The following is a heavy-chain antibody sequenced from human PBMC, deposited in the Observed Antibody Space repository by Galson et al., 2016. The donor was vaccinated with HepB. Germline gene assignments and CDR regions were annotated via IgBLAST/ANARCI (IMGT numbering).Heavy chain of an antibody. CDR2: INPNSGGT. V-gene: IGHV1-2*02. D-gene: IGHD3-10*01. CDR1: GGTFSSYA. J-gene: IGHJ5*02. CDR3: ARDPEGFIWSWDANPTGWVDP. Sequence: SVKVSCKASGGTFSSYAISWVRQAPGQGLEWMGWINPNSGGTNYAQKFQGRVTMTRDTSISTAYMELSRLRSDDTAVYNCARDPEGFIWSWDANPTGWVDPWGQGTLVTVSS.